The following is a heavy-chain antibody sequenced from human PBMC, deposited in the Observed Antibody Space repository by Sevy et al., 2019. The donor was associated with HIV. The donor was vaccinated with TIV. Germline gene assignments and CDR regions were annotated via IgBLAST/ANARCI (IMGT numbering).Heavy chain of an antibody. CDR1: GSTFSSST. D-gene: IGHD3-16*01. Sequence: GGSLRLSCAASGSTFSSSTMNWVRQAPGKGLEWVSSISSSSTFIYYADSLKGRFTTSRDNAKNSLYLQMNSLRAEDTAVYYCAKEGGSYYYYYGMDVWGQGTTVTVSS. V-gene: IGHV3-21*01. CDR2: ISSSSTFI. CDR3: AKEGGSYYYYYGMDV. J-gene: IGHJ6*02.